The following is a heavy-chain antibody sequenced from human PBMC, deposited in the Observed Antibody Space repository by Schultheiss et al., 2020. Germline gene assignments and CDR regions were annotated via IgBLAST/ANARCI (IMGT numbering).Heavy chain of an antibody. J-gene: IGHJ4*02. CDR2: MNPNSGNT. CDR3: ARGRNSSGRDY. Sequence: ASVKVSCKASGYTFTSYDINWVRQATGQGLEWMGWMNPNSGNTGYAQKFQGRVTMTRDTSTSTVYMELSSLRSDDTAVYYCARGRNSSGRDYWGQGTLVTVSS. D-gene: IGHD6-19*01. CDR1: GYTFTSYD. V-gene: IGHV1-8*01.